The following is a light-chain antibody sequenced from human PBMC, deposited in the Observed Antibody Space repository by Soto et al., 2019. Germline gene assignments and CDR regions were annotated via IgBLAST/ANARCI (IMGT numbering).Light chain of an antibody. CDR2: AAS. Sequence: AIQMTQFTSSLSASVGDRVTITCRASQGIRNELGWYQQKPGKAPKLLIYAASSLQSGVPSRFRGSGSGTNFSLTISSLQPEDFATYYCLQDFNYPWTFGQGTKVDIK. J-gene: IGKJ1*01. CDR3: LQDFNYPWT. V-gene: IGKV1-6*01. CDR1: QGIRNE.